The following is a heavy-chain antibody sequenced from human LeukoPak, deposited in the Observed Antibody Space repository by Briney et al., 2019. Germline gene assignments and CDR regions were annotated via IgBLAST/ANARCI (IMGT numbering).Heavy chain of an antibody. CDR2: INAYNGQT. CDR3: VRDCGGGGISCYPSPERFDY. D-gene: IGHD1-14*01. V-gene: IGHV1-18*01. Sequence: ASVKVSCKASGYTFTNFGIHWVRQSPGQGLEWLGWINAYNGQTFSAQKFQGRVTMTTVTSTTTAYLELRSLRSDDTALYYCVRDCGGGGISCYPSPERFDYWGKGTLVTVSS. CDR1: GYTFTNFG. J-gene: IGHJ4*02.